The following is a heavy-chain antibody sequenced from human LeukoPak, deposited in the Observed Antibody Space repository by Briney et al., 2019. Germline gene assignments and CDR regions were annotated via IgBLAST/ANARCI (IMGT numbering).Heavy chain of an antibody. CDR2: MNQDGRQQ. CDR3: SRGQGCAY. J-gene: IGHJ4*02. D-gene: IGHD6-19*01. V-gene: IGHV3-7*04. Sequence: PGGSLRLSCAASGFTFSSYWMSWVRQAPGKGLEWVANMNQDGRQQYYVDSVKRRYSISRDNAKKSLYLQMSSLRAEDTAVYYCSRGQGCAYWGQRTLATVSS. CDR1: GFTFSSYW.